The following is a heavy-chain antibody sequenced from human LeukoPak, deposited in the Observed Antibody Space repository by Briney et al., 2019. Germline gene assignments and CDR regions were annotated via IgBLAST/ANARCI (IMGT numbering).Heavy chain of an antibody. CDR2: INHSGST. CDR3: ARVARGYSGYDKNGDY. Sequence: PSETLSLTCAVYGGSFSGYYWSWIRQPPGKGLEWIGEINHSGSTNYNPSLKSRVTISVDTSKNQFSLKLSSVTAADTAVYYCARVARGYSGYDKNGDYWGQGTLVTVSS. D-gene: IGHD5-12*01. J-gene: IGHJ4*02. CDR1: GGSFSGYY. V-gene: IGHV4-34*01.